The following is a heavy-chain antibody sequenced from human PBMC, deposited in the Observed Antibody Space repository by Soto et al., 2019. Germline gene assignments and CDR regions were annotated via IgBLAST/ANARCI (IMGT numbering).Heavy chain of an antibody. CDR2: IGTAGDP. CDR1: GFTFSSYD. CDR3: ARGVAAAGSMDAFDI. J-gene: IGHJ3*02. Sequence: GGSLRLSCAASGFTFSSYDMHWARQATGKGLEWVSAIGTAGDPYYPGSVKGRFTISRENAKNSLYLQMNSLRAGDTAVYYCARGVAAAGSMDAFDIWGQGTRVTVSS. V-gene: IGHV3-13*05. D-gene: IGHD6-13*01.